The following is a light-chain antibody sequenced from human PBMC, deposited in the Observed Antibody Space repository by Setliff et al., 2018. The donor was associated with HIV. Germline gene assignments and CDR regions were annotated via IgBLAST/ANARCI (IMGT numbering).Light chain of an antibody. Sequence: QSALTQPASVSGSPGQSITISCIGTSSDVGGYSYVSWYQQHPVKAPKLIIYEVRNRPSGVSNRFSGSKSGNTASLTISGLQAEDEADYYCSSFAITNTLPFGTGTKGTVL. J-gene: IGLJ1*01. CDR3: SSFAITNTLP. V-gene: IGLV2-14*01. CDR1: SSDVGGYSY. CDR2: EVR.